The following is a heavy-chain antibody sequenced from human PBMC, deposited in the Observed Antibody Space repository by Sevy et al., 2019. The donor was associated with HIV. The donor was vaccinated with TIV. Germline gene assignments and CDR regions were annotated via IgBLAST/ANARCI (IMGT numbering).Heavy chain of an antibody. CDR1: GFIFRSYV. Sequence: GGSLRLSCAASGFIFRSYVMSWVRQAPGKGLEWVSSISGSGGSTYYADSVKGRFTISRDNSNNALFLEMNSLRADDTAVYYCVGIVKAGRDYWGQGTLVTVSS. D-gene: IGHD2-2*01. CDR2: ISGSGGST. J-gene: IGHJ4*02. CDR3: VGIVKAGRDY. V-gene: IGHV3-23*01.